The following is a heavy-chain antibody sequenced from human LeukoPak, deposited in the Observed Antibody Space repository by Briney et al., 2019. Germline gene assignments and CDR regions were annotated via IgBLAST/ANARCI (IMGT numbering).Heavy chain of an antibody. CDR1: GFTFSNYG. V-gene: IGHV3-30*18. D-gene: IGHD6-25*01. Sequence: PGRSLRLSCAASGFTFSNYGMHWVRQAPGKGLEWLAVVSYDGSNQNHADSVKGRFTISRDNSKNTLFLQMNSLRAEDTAVYYCAKTPGAPANFDYWGQGTLVTVSS. CDR2: VSYDGSNQ. CDR3: AKTPGAPANFDY. J-gene: IGHJ4*02.